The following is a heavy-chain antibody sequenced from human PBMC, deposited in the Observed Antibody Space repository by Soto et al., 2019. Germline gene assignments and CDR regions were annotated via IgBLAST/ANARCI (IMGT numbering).Heavy chain of an antibody. J-gene: IGHJ6*03. V-gene: IGHV3-20*01. CDR2: INWNGGST. CDR3: ARVRSGALTTGPMDV. Sequence: PGGSLRLSCAASGFTFVDYGMSWISQNPGKGLEWVSGINWNGGSTGYADSVKGRFTISRDNAKNSLYLQMNSLSAEDSALYHCARVRSGALTTGPMDVWGKGTTVTVFS. CDR1: GFTFVDYG. D-gene: IGHD3-9*01.